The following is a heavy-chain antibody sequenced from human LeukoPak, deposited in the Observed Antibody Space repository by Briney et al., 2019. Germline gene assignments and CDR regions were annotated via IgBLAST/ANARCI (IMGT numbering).Heavy chain of an antibody. Sequence: GGSLRLSCAASGFTFSGSAMHWVRQASGKGLEWVGRIRSKANSYATAYAASVKGRFTISRDDSKNTAYLQMNSLKTEDTAVYYCSRDFYGSGTNDYWGQGTLVTVSS. CDR3: SRDFYGSGTNDY. D-gene: IGHD3-10*01. V-gene: IGHV3-73*01. J-gene: IGHJ4*02. CDR1: GFTFSGSA. CDR2: IRSKANSYAT.